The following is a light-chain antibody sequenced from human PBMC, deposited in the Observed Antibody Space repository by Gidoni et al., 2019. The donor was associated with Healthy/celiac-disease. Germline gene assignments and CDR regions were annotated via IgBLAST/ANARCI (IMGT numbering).Light chain of an antibody. CDR3: QQYGSSPWT. V-gene: IGKV3-20*01. CDR1: QSVSSSY. Sequence: EIVLTPSPGTLSLSPGERATLSCRASQSVSSSYLAWYQQKPGQATRPRIYGASSRATGIPDRFRGRGSGTDFTLTISRLEHEDVAEYYCQQYGSSPWTFGQGTKVEIK. CDR2: GAS. J-gene: IGKJ1*01.